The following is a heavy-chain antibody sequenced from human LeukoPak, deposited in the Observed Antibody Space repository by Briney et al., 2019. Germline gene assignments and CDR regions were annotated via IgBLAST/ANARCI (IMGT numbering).Heavy chain of an antibody. Sequence: SVKVSCKASGGTFSSYAISWVRQAPGQGLEWMGGIIPISGTANYAQKFQGRVTITADESTSTAYMELSSLRSEDTAVYYCAREEGIVVVPAANWFDPWGQGTLVTVSS. CDR3: AREEGIVVVPAANWFDP. CDR2: IIPISGTA. V-gene: IGHV1-69*13. D-gene: IGHD2-2*01. CDR1: GGTFSSYA. J-gene: IGHJ5*02.